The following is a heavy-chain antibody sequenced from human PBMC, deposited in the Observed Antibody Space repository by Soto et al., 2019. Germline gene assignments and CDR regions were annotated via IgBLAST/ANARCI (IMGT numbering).Heavy chain of an antibody. D-gene: IGHD3-16*02. Sequence: EVQLVESGGGLVQPGGSLTLSCADYGFILRNYWMSWVRQAPGMGLQWVASIKEDGSEKYYVDPVKGRFTISRENAKNSLYLQMNSLRAEDTAVYYCARYRSLDPWGQGILVTVSS. CDR3: ARYRSLDP. J-gene: IGHJ5*02. CDR1: GFILRNYW. V-gene: IGHV3-7*03. CDR2: IKEDGSEK.